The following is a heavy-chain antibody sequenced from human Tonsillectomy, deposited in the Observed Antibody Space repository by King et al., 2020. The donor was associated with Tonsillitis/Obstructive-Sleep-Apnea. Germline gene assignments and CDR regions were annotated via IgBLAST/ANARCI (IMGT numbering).Heavy chain of an antibody. CDR2: IFYSGST. CDR1: GGSISSHF. J-gene: IGHJ4*02. Sequence: VQLQESGPGLVKPSETLSLTCTVSGGSISSHFWRWIRQSPGKGLDSIGYIFYSGSTNYNPSLKSRVTISVDTSKNQFSLKLTSVTAADTAVYYCARVANNGYYFDYWGQGTLVTVSS. CDR3: ARVANNGYYFDY. V-gene: IGHV4-59*08. D-gene: IGHD1/OR15-1a*01.